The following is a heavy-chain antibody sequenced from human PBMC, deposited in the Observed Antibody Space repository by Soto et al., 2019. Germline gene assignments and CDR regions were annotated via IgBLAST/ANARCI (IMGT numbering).Heavy chain of an antibody. CDR1: GGSISSYY. CDR2: AYHNGFT. D-gene: IGHD2-2*01. J-gene: IGHJ4*02. CDR3: ARMSPSYCASTSYSEGVWIDH. V-gene: IGHV4-59*01. Sequence: NPXATLSLPCTVCGGSISSYYWNWIRQPPGEGLESIGYAYHNGFTSYKPSLKSRVTISVDTSKNQFYLKVSSVTAADTAVYYCARMSPSYCASTSYSEGVWIDHCGQRTLVTFSS.